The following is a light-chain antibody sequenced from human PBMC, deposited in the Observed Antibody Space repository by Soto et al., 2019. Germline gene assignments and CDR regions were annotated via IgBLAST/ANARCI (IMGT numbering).Light chain of an antibody. V-gene: IGKV3D-15*01. J-gene: IGKJ5*01. CDR1: QSVSSN. Sequence: EIVMTQSPATLSVSPGAGATLSCRASQSVSSNYLAWYQQNPGQAPRLLIYGASSRATGIPDRFSGSGSGTDFTLTISSLQSEDFAVYYCQQYKNWPLFGQGTRLEIK. CDR2: GAS. CDR3: QQYKNWPL.